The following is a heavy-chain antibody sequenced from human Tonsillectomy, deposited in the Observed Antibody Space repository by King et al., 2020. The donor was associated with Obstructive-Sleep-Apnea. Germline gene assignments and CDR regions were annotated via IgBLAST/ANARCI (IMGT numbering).Heavy chain of an antibody. CDR3: ATGLGLKWYFDL. CDR1: GFTCSRCW. Sequence: VQSGGSLRLSCAASGFTCSRCWMSWVRQAPGKGLEWVANITQDGSEKYYMDSVKGRFTISRDNAKNSVYLQMNSLRAEDTAVYYCATGLGLKWYFDLWGRGTLVTVSS. V-gene: IGHV3-7*01. D-gene: IGHD2-8*01. J-gene: IGHJ2*01. CDR2: ITQDGSEK.